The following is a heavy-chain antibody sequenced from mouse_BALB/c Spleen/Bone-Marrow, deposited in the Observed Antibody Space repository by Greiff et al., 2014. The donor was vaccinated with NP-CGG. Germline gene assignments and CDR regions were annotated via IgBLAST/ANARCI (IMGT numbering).Heavy chain of an antibody. Sequence: VQLQQSGPELVKPGASVRISCKASGYSFTGYFMNWVKQSHGKSLEWIGRINPYNGDTFYNQKFKGKATLTVDKSSSTAHMELLSLTSEDSAVYYCGKVRHYYGYSAWFAYWGQGTLVTVSA. CDR3: GKVRHYYGYSAWFAY. CDR1: GYSFTGYF. D-gene: IGHD1-2*01. V-gene: IGHV1-37*01. CDR2: INPYNGDT. J-gene: IGHJ3*01.